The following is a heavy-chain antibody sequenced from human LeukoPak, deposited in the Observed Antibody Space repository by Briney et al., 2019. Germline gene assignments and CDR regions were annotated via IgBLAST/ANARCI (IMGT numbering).Heavy chain of an antibody. V-gene: IGHV1-46*01. CDR1: GYTFTSYY. CDR2: INPSGGST. Sequence: VASVKVSCKASGYTFTSYYMHWVRQAPGQGLEWMGIINPSGGSTNYAQKFQGRVTMTRDTSTSTVYMELSSLRSEDTAVYYCARVEHSSSWYGTTSAFDIWGQGTMVTVSS. D-gene: IGHD6-13*01. J-gene: IGHJ3*02. CDR3: ARVEHSSSWYGTTSAFDI.